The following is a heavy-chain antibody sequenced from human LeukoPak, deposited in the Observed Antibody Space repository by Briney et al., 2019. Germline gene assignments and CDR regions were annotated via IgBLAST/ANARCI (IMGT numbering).Heavy chain of an antibody. J-gene: IGHJ3*02. D-gene: IGHD3-10*01. V-gene: IGHV4-39*07. CDR2: IFYSGST. CDR1: GFTFITYT. Sequence: GSLRLSCAASGFTFITYTMGWVRQPPGKGLEWIGNIFYSGSTYYSPSLKSRVTISLDTSRNQFSLKLNSVTAADTAVYYCAKSNGYGLVDIWGQGTMVTVSS. CDR3: AKSNGYGLVDI.